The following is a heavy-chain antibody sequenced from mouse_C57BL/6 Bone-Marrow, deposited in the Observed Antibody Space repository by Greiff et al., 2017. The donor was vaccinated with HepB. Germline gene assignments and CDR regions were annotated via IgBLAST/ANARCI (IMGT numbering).Heavy chain of an antibody. J-gene: IGHJ4*01. V-gene: IGHV2-2*01. CDR1: GFSLTSYG. D-gene: IGHD2-5*01. CDR3: ARAYSNYEDAMDY. CDR2: IWSGGST. Sequence: VHLVESGPGLVQPSQSLSITCTVSGFSLTSYGVHWVRQSPGKGLEWLGVIWSGGSTDYNAAFISRLSISKDNSKSQVFFKMNSLQADDTAIYYCARAYSNYEDAMDYWGQGTSVTVSS.